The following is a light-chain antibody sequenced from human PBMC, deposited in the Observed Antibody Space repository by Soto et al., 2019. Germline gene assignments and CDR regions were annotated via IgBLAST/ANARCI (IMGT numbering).Light chain of an antibody. CDR2: DAS. J-gene: IGKJ1*01. V-gene: IGKV1-5*01. CDR1: QRIGSW. CDR3: QQYNSYSWT. Sequence: DIQMTHSPSALSASVGDRVTITFRATQRIGSWLAWYQQRPGKAPKLLMYDASSLQSGVPSRFSGSGSGTEFTLTITGLQPEDFATYYCQQYNSYSWTFGQGTKVDIK.